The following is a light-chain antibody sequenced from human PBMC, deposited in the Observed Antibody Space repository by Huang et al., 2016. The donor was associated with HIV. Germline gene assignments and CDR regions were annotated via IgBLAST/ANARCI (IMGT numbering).Light chain of an antibody. CDR3: QQYINWPRT. CDR2: GAF. V-gene: IGKV3-15*01. CDR1: PSVSSN. J-gene: IGKJ1*01. Sequence: EIVMTQSPATLSVSLGERAILSCRASPSVSSNLAWYQQKPGQAPRLLIYGAFSRASGVPPRFSGSGSGTEFTLTISSLLSEDFGVYYCQQYINWPRTFGQGTRVEIK.